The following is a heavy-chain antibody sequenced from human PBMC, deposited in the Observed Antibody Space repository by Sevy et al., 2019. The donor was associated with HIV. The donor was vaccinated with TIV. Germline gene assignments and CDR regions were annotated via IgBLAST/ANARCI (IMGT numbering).Heavy chain of an antibody. J-gene: IGHJ4*02. Sequence: GGSLRLSCAASGFTFSSYSMNWVRQAPGKGLEWVSYISSSSSTIYYADSVKGRFTISRDNAKNSLYLQMNSLRVEDTAVYYCARGKSGYGYGLDYWGQGTLVTVSS. CDR2: ISSSSSTI. CDR1: GFTFSSYS. D-gene: IGHD5-18*01. V-gene: IGHV3-48*01. CDR3: ARGKSGYGYGLDY.